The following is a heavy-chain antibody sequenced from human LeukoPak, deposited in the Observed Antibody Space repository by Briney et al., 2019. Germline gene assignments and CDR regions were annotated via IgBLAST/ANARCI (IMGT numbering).Heavy chain of an antibody. CDR3: ARDLRSSGYYAFDY. CDR1: GFTFSRFE. D-gene: IGHD3-22*01. Sequence: GGSLRLSCVASGFTFSRFELNWVRQAPGKGLEWVSHISTGTYIAYADSVKGRFTTSRDNAKNSLYLQMNSLRAEDTAVYYCARDLRSSGYYAFDYWGQGTLVTVSS. CDR2: ISTGTYI. V-gene: IGHV3-48*03. J-gene: IGHJ4*02.